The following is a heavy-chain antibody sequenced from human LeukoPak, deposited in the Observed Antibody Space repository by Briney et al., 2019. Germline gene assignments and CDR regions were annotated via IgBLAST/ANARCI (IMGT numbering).Heavy chain of an antibody. CDR2: ISAYNGNT. V-gene: IGHV1-18*01. D-gene: IGHD3-10*01. CDR1: GYTFTSYG. CDR3: ARHRRDYYGSGRMYYFDY. Sequence: ASVKVSCKASGYTFTSYGISWVRQAPGQGLEWMGWISAYNGNTNYAQKLQGRVTMTTDTSTSTAYMELRSLRSDDTAVYYCARHRRDYYGSGRMYYFDYWGQGTLVTVSS. J-gene: IGHJ4*02.